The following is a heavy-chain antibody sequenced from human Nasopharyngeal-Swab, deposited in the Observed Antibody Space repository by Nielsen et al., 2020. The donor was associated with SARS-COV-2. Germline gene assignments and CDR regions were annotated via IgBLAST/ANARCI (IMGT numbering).Heavy chain of an antibody. D-gene: IGHD3-22*01. V-gene: IGHV1-69*01. J-gene: IGHJ4*02. CDR2: IIPIFGTA. CDR3: AREGAHYYDSSGYFSHDY. Sequence: WVRQAPGQGLEWMGGIIPIFGTANYAHKFQGRVTITADESTRTAYMELSSLRSEDTAMYYCAREGAHYYDSSGYFSHDYWGQGTLVTVSS.